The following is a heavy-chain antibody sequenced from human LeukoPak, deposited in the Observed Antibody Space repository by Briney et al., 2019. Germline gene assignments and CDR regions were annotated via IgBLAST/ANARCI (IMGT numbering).Heavy chain of an antibody. CDR1: GCPFSQHG. D-gene: IGHD2-2*01. CDR2: IWPDGNKK. J-gene: IGHJ2*01. CDR3: VVVLVPAAVWQFDV. V-gene: IGHV3-33*01. Sequence: PGGSLRLSCVAFGCPFSQHGIHWVRQAPGRGLEWVAVIWPDGNKKEYADSVRGRFIVSKDNSENTLSLQMNSLRAEDTAVYYCVVVLVPAAVWQFDVWGRGTLVTVSS.